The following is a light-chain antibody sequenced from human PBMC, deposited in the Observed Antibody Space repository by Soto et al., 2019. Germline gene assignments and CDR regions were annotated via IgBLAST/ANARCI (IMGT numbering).Light chain of an antibody. Sequence: QSVLTQPASVSGSPGQSITISCTGTSSDFGTYNLVSWYQQHPDKAPKLMIYEGTKRPSGVSNRFSGSKSGDTASLTISGLQAEDEAHYFCCSYAGSLVFGGGTKVTVL. CDR1: SSDFGTYNL. CDR2: EGT. V-gene: IGLV2-23*01. CDR3: CSYAGSLV. J-gene: IGLJ3*02.